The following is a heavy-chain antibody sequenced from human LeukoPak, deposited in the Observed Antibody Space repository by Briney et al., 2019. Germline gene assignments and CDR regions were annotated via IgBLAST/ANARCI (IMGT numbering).Heavy chain of an antibody. Sequence: GGSLRLSCAASGFTFSSYAMHWVRQAPGKGLEWVAVISYDGSNKYYADSVKGRFTISRDNSKNTLYLQMNSLRAEDTAVYYCARGWLQVRPNDLDYWGQGTLVTVPS. D-gene: IGHD5-24*01. J-gene: IGHJ4*02. CDR3: ARGWLQVRPNDLDY. V-gene: IGHV3-30*04. CDR1: GFTFSSYA. CDR2: ISYDGSNK.